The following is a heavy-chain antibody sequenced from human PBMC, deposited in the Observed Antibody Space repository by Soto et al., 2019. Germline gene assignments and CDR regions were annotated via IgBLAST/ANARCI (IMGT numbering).Heavy chain of an antibody. D-gene: IGHD6-6*01. J-gene: IGHJ4*02. CDR3: ARATGSSFDFDY. CDR1: GGSINNHY. V-gene: IGHV4-59*11. CDR2: IYYSGST. Sequence: SETLSLTCTVSGGSINNHYWSWIRQPPGKGLEWIGYIYYSGSTNYNPSLKSRVTISVDTSKNQFSLKLSSVTAADTAVYYCARATGSSFDFDYWGQGTLVTVSS.